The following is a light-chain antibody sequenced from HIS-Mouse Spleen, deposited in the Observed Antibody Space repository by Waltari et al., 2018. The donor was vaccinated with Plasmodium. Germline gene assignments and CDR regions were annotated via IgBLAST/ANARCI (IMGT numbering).Light chain of an antibody. J-gene: IGLJ2*01. CDR2: DVS. CDR1: SSDVGGYNY. Sequence: QSALTQPRSVSGSPGQSVTISCPGTSSDVGGYNYVPWYHQPPGKPPKLMIYDVSKRPSGVPDRFSGSKSGNTASLTISGLQAEDEADYYCCSYAGSYTLVFGGGTKLTVL. V-gene: IGLV2-11*01. CDR3: CSYAGSYTLV.